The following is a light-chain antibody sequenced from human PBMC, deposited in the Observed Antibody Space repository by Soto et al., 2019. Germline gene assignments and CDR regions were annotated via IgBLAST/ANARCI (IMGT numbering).Light chain of an antibody. CDR2: DAS. Sequence: EIVLTQSPATLSLFPGERATLSCRAIQSVSNYLAWYQQKPGQAPRLLLYDASNRATGIPARFSGSGSGTDFTLTISSLEPEDSAVYYCQQRGNWPPGFTFGPGTKVDIK. J-gene: IGKJ3*01. V-gene: IGKV3-11*01. CDR1: QSVSNY. CDR3: QQRGNWPPGFT.